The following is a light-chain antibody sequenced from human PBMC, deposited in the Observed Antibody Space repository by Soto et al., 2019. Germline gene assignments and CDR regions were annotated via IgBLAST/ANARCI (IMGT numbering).Light chain of an antibody. CDR1: QSISSY. CDR2: AAS. J-gene: IGKJ1*01. Sequence: DIQMTQSPSSLSASVGDRVTITCRASQSISSYLNWYPQKPGKAPKLLIYAASSLQSGVPSRFSGSGSGTDFTLTISSLQPEDFATYYCQPSYSTPRTFGQGTKVEIK. V-gene: IGKV1-39*01. CDR3: QPSYSTPRT.